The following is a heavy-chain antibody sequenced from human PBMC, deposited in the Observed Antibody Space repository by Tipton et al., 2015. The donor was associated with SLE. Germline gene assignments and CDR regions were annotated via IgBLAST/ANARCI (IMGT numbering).Heavy chain of an antibody. D-gene: IGHD6-19*01. V-gene: IGHV3-53*01. Sequence: SLRLSCAASGFTVSTDFMNWVRQAPGKGLEWVSVMYSGGSTYYADSVKGRFTISRDNAKNSLYLQMNSLRAEDAAVYYCASDIAVSGSHDYWGQGTLVTVSS. CDR1: GFTVSTDF. CDR2: MYSGGST. CDR3: ASDIAVSGSHDY. J-gene: IGHJ4*02.